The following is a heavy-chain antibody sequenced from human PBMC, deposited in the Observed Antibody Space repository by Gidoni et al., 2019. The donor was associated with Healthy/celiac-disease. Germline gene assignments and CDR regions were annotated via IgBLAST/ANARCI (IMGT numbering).Heavy chain of an antibody. D-gene: IGHD3-3*01. CDR2: ISGSGGST. CDR3: ATPSSVDFWSGLDY. CDR1: GFTFSSYA. V-gene: IGHV3-23*01. J-gene: IGHJ4*02. Sequence: EVQLLESGGGLVQPGGSLRLSCAASGFTFSSYAMSWVRQAPGKGLEWVSAISGSGGSTYYADSVKGRFTISRDNSKNTLYLQMNSLRAEDTAVYYCATPSSVDFWSGLDYWGQGTLVTVSS.